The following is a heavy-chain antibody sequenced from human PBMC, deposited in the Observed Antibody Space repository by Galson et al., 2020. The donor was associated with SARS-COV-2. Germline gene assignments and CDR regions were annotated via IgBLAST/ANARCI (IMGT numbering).Heavy chain of an antibody. J-gene: IGHJ4*02. CDR2: ISSDGSNS. D-gene: IGHD1-26*01. CDR3: ARGGEWELPYYFDY. CDR1: GLTYSNYV. Sequence: LSGVASGLTYSNYVMHWVRQAPGKGPEWVEVISSDGSNSFYADSLKGRFTISRDNSKSTLYLQMNSLRAEDTAVYYCARGGEWELPYYFDYWGQGTLVTVSS. V-gene: IGHV3-30*04.